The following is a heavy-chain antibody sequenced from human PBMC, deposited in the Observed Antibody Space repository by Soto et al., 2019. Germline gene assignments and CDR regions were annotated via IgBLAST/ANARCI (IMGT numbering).Heavy chain of an antibody. J-gene: IGHJ4*02. Sequence: QLQLQESGPGLVKPSETLSLTCTVSGGSISSSSYYWGWIRQPPGKGLEWIGSIYYSGSTYYNPSLKSRVTISVATSKNQFSLKLSSVTAADTAVYYCARSGSEVDWLLYPIVKDFDYWGQGTLVTVSS. D-gene: IGHD3-9*01. CDR1: GGSISSSSYY. V-gene: IGHV4-39*01. CDR3: ARSGSEVDWLLYPIVKDFDY. CDR2: IYYSGST.